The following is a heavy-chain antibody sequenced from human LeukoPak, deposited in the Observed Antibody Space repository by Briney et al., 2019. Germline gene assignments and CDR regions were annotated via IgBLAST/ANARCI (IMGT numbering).Heavy chain of an antibody. V-gene: IGHV1-18*01. CDR1: GYTFTSYG. J-gene: IGHJ4*02. Sequence: ASVKVSCKASGYTFTSYGISWVRQAPGQGLEWTGWISAYNGNTNYAQKLQGRVTMTTDTSTSTAYMELRSLRSDDTAVYYCARDSPWPLVRQAYGIYPFFDYWGQGTLVTVSS. D-gene: IGHD2-2*02. CDR3: ARDSPWPLVRQAYGIYPFFDY. CDR2: ISAYNGNT.